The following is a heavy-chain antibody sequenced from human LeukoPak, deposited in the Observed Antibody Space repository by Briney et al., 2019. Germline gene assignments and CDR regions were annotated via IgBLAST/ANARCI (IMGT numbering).Heavy chain of an antibody. J-gene: IGHJ4*02. V-gene: IGHV4-4*07. CDR2: IYTSGST. CDR1: GGSISSYY. D-gene: IGHD1-26*01. CDR3: AREGPRGARRRFDY. Sequence: SETLSLTCTVSGGSISSYYWSWIRQPAGKGLEWIGRIYTSGSTNYNPSLKSRVTMSVDTSKNQFSLKLSSVTAADTAIYYCAREGPRGARRRFDYWGQGTLVTVSS.